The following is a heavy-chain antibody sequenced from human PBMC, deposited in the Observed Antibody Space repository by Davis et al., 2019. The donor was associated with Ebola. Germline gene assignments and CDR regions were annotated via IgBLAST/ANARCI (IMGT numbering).Heavy chain of an antibody. CDR1: GGSISSGGYY. V-gene: IGHV4-31*03. CDR3: ARVDRRVSLSMDV. D-gene: IGHD6-13*01. Sequence: SETLSLTCTVSGGSISSGGYYWSWIRQHPGKGLEWIGYIYYSGSTYYNPSLKSRVTISVDTSKNPFSLKLSSVTAADTAVYYCARVDRRVSLSMDVWGQGTTVTVSS. CDR2: IYYSGST. J-gene: IGHJ6*02.